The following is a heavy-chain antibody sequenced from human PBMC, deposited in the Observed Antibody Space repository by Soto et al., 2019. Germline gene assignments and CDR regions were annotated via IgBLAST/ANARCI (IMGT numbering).Heavy chain of an antibody. CDR3: AREMVRGVGSDY. D-gene: IGHD3-10*01. CDR1: GYTFTNYA. Sequence: ASVKVSCKASGYTFTNYAMHWMRQAPGQRLEWMGWISTYNGNTKYAQKLQGRVTMTTDTSTSTAYMELRSLRSDDTAVFYCAREMVRGVGSDYWGQGTLVTVSS. CDR2: ISTYNGNT. V-gene: IGHV1-18*01. J-gene: IGHJ4*02.